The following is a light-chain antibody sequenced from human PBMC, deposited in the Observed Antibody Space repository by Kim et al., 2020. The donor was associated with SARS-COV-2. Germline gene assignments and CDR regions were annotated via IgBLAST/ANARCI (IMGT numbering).Light chain of an antibody. V-gene: IGKV1-39*01. Sequence: ASVGDRLTITCRASQSITSYLNWYQQKPGKAPKLLIYAASSLQSGVPSRFSGSGSVTDFTLTISSLQPEDFATYYCQQSYSTPFTFGGGTKVDIK. CDR3: QQSYSTPFT. CDR1: QSITSY. CDR2: AAS. J-gene: IGKJ4*01.